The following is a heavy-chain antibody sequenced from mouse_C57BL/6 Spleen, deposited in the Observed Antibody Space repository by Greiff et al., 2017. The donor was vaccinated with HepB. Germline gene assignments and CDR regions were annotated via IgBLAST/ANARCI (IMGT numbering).Heavy chain of an antibody. V-gene: IGHV5-4*01. D-gene: IGHD3-2*02. Sequence: DVMLVESGGGLVKPGGSLKLSCAASGFTFSSYAMSWVRQTPEKRLEWVATISDGGSYTYYPDNVKGRFTISRDNAKNNLYLQMSHLKSEDTAMYYCAREEGSGYVGYWGQGTTLTVSS. CDR1: GFTFSSYA. CDR2: ISDGGSYT. J-gene: IGHJ2*01. CDR3: AREEGSGYVGY.